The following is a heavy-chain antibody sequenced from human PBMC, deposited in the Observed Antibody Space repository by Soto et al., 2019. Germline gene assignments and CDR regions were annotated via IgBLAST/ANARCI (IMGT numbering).Heavy chain of an antibody. CDR2: ISSSSSYI. D-gene: IGHD3-10*01. J-gene: IGHJ4*02. CDR3: ARELTMVRDDY. CDR1: GFTFSSYS. Sequence: GSLRLSCAASGFTFSSYSMNWVRQAPGKGLEWVSSISSSSSYIYYADSVKGRFTISRDNAKNSLYLQMNSLRAEDTAVYYCARELTMVRDDYWGQGTLVTVSS. V-gene: IGHV3-21*01.